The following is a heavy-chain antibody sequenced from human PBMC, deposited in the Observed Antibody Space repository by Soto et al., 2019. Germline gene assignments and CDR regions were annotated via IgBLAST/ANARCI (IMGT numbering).Heavy chain of an antibody. CDR2: LYYTGST. CDR1: GGSISSSPYY. CDR3: ARHPPPPDNYALTSWFAP. J-gene: IGHJ5*02. Sequence: PSETLSLTCSVSGGSISSSPYYWAWIRQSPGRGLEWIGSLYYTGSTYLNPSLRSRVTISVATSKNQFSLRLISVTASDTAVYFCARHPPPPDNYALTSWFAPWGQGTLVTVSS. D-gene: IGHD2-2*01. V-gene: IGHV4-39*01.